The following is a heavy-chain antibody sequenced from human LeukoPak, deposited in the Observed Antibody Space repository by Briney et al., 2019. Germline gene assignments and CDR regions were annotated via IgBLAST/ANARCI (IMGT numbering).Heavy chain of an antibody. CDR1: GFTFSGNW. V-gene: IGHV3-74*01. Sequence: PGGSLRLSCAASGFTFSGNWMNWVRQAPGKGLVWVSRINGDGSSTSYADSVKGRFTISRDNARNTLYLQMNSLRAEDTAVYNCASLGGITVTGPYDFDYWGQGTVVTVSS. CDR2: INGDGSST. J-gene: IGHJ4*02. D-gene: IGHD1-20*01. CDR3: ASLGGITVTGPYDFDY.